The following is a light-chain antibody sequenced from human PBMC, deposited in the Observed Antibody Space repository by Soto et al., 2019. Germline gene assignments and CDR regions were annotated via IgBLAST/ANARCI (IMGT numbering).Light chain of an antibody. J-gene: IGKJ4*01. Sequence: EIVLTQSPATLSLSPGERATLSCRASQSVSSSLVWYQQKPGQAPRLLIYDASNRATGIPARFSGSGSGTDFTLTINSVEPEDFAVYYCQQGSNWPPLTFGGGTKVELK. CDR2: DAS. CDR1: QSVSSS. CDR3: QQGSNWPPLT. V-gene: IGKV3-11*01.